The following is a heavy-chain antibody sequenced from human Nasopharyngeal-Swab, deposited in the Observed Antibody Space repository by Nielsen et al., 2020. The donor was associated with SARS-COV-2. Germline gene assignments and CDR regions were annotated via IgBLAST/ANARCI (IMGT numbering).Heavy chain of an antibody. CDR1: GFTFSNAW. CDR2: ISSSSSYI. Sequence: GESLKISCAASGFTFSNAWMNWVRQAPGKGLEWVSSISSSSSYIYYADSVKGRFTISRDNAKNSLYLQMNSLRAEDTAVYYCARDRIAAAGYYYYYGMDVWGQGTTVTVSS. J-gene: IGHJ6*02. CDR3: ARDRIAAAGYYYYYGMDV. V-gene: IGHV3-21*01. D-gene: IGHD6-13*01.